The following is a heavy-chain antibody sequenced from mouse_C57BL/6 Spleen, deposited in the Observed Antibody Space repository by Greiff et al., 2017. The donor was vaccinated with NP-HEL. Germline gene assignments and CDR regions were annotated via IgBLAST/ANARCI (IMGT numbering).Heavy chain of an antibody. CDR3: TRGDDFYWYFDV. J-gene: IGHJ1*03. CDR2: ISSGGDYI. Sequence: EVQLVESGEGLVKPGGSLKLSCAASGFTFSSYAMSWVRQTPEKRLEWVAYISSGGDYIYYADTVKGRFTISRDNARNTLYLQMSSLKSEDTAMYYCTRGDDFYWYFDVWGTGTTVTVSS. V-gene: IGHV5-9-1*02. CDR1: GFTFSSYA. D-gene: IGHD2-4*01.